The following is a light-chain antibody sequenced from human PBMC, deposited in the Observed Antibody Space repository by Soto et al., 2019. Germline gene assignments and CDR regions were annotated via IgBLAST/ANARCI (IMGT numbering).Light chain of an antibody. V-gene: IGKV1-5*03. Sequence: DMQVTQSPSTLSASVGDRVTITCRASQSISGWLAWYQQKPGKAPNLLIYKASTLESGVPSRFSGSGSGTEFTLPISSRQPDDFATYYGQQYNNYGSWTFGQGPKVEIK. CDR3: QQYNNYGSWT. CDR1: QSISGW. CDR2: KAS. J-gene: IGKJ1*01.